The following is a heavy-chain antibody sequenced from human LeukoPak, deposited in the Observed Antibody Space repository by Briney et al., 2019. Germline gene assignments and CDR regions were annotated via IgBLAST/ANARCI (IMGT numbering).Heavy chain of an antibody. D-gene: IGHD6-13*01. J-gene: IGHJ4*02. V-gene: IGHV3-23*01. CDR2: FSGSGGST. CDR1: GFTSSRYA. Sequence: GGSLRLSCVASGFTSSRYAMSWVRQPPGKGLEWVSAFSGSGGSTYYADSVMGRFTISRDSSKTTLYLQMTSLRVEDTAIYYCARSLSSSWYDYFDNWGQGTLVTVSS. CDR3: ARSLSSSWYDYFDN.